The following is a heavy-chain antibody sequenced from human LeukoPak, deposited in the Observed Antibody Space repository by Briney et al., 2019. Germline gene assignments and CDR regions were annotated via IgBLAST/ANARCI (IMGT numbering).Heavy chain of an antibody. J-gene: IGHJ4*02. CDR2: ISSSSSYI. D-gene: IGHD5-18*01. V-gene: IGHV3-21*01. CDR3: ARDLRYSYGSPFDY. CDR1: GFTFSSYS. Sequence: PGGSLRLSCAASGFTFSSYSMNWVRQAPGKGLEWVSSISSSSSYIYYADSVKGRFTISRDNAKNSLYLQMNSLRAEDTAVYYCARDLRYSYGSPFDYWGQGTLVTVSS.